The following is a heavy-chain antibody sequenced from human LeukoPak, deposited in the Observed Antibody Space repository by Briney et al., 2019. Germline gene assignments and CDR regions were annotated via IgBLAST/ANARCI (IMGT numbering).Heavy chain of an antibody. CDR1: GGTFSSYA. V-gene: IGHV1-69*01. CDR3: ARDRGYCSSTSCYLNYYYGMDV. CDR2: IIPIFGTA. J-gene: IGHJ6*04. D-gene: IGHD2-2*01. Sequence: GSSVTVSCTASGGTFSSYAISWVRQAPGQGLERMEGIIPIFGTANYAQKFQGRVTITADESTSTAYMELSSLRSEDTAVYYCARDRGYCSSTSCYLNYYYGMDVWGKGTTVTVSS.